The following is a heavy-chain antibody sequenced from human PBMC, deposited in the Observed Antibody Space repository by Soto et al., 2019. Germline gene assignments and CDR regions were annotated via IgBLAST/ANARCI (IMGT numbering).Heavy chain of an antibody. D-gene: IGHD6-19*01. V-gene: IGHV1-3*01. J-gene: IGHJ6*02. CDR3: AGGYSSGWYAYYYYGMDV. CDR2: INAGNGNT. CDR1: GYTFTSYA. Sequence: ASVKVSCKASGYTFTSYAMHWVRQAPGQRLEWMGWINAGNGNTKYSQKFQGRVTITRDASASTAYMELSSLRSEDTAVYYCAGGYSSGWYAYYYYGMDVWGQGTTVTV.